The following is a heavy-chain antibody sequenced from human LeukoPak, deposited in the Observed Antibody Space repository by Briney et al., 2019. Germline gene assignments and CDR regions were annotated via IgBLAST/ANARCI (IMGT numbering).Heavy chain of an antibody. J-gene: IGHJ4*02. V-gene: IGHV3-48*01. Sequence: PGGSLRLSCAASGFTFSSYSMNWVRPAPGKGLEWVSYISSSSSTIYYADSVKGRFTISRDNAKNSLYLQMNSLRAEGTAVYYCARVYCSGGSCSTGDYFDYWGQGTLVTVSS. CDR3: ARVYCSGGSCSTGDYFDY. CDR1: GFTFSSYS. CDR2: ISSSSSTI. D-gene: IGHD2-15*01.